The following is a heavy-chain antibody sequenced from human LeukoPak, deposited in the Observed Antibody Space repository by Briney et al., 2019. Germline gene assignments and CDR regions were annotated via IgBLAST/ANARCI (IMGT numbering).Heavy chain of an antibody. Sequence: GGSLRLSCAASGFTFSSYWMHWVRQGPGKGLVWVSRIYSDGSRTNNADSVKGRFTISGDNAKNTLYLQMNSLRAEDTAVYYCTRSGRGGAFDIWGQGTMVTVSS. CDR1: GFTFSSYW. V-gene: IGHV3-74*01. D-gene: IGHD1-26*01. CDR3: TRSGRGGAFDI. J-gene: IGHJ3*02. CDR2: IYSDGSRT.